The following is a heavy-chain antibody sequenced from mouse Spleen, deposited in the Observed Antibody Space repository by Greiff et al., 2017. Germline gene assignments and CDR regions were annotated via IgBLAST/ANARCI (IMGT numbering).Heavy chain of an antibody. J-gene: IGHJ2*01. D-gene: IGHD2-10*02. V-gene: IGHV7-3*01. CDR1: GFTFTDYY. CDR3: ARSGRGSMGGY. CDR2: IRNKANGYTT. Sequence: EVMLVESGGGLVQPGGSLSLSCAASGFTFTDYYMSWVRQPPGKALEWLGFIRNKANGYTTEYSASVKGRFTISRDNSQSILYLQMNALRAEDSATYYCARSGRGSMGGYWGQGTTLTVSS.